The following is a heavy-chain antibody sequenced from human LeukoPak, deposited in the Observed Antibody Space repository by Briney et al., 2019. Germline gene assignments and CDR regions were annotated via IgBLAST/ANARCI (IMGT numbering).Heavy chain of an antibody. CDR2: ISGGGST. CDR1: GFSVSSNH. CDR3: ARAYSGTYAYGMDV. D-gene: IGHD1-26*01. V-gene: IGHV3-53*01. J-gene: IGHJ6*02. Sequence: GGSLRLSCAASGFSVSSNHMSWVRQAPGKGLEWVSVISGGGSTYYADSVKGRFTISRDNSKNTLYLQMNSLRVEDTAVYYCARAYSGTYAYGMDVWGQGTTVTVSS.